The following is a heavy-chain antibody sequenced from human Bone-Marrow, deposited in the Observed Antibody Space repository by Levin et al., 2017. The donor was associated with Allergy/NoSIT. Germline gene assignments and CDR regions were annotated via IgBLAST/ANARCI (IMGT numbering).Heavy chain of an antibody. J-gene: IGHJ4*02. Sequence: SETLSLTCAVYGGSFSGYYWSWIRQPPGKGLEWIGEINHSGSTNYNPSLKSRVTISVDTSKNQFSLKLSSVTAADTAVYYCARGNGGYWGQGTLVTVSS. CDR3: ARGNGGY. CDR1: GGSFSGYY. CDR2: INHSGST. V-gene: IGHV4-34*01. D-gene: IGHD2-8*01.